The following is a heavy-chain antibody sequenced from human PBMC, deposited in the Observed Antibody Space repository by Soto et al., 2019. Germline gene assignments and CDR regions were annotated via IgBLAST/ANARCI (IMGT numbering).Heavy chain of an antibody. CDR2: IDGSGRNT. V-gene: IGHV3-23*01. CDR3: AKGGLYNSSWYEGY. D-gene: IGHD6-13*01. CDR1: GFTFSSYA. J-gene: IGHJ4*02. Sequence: EVQLLESGGGLVQPGGSLRLSCAASGFTFSSYAMSWVRQAPGKGLEWVSGIDGSGRNTYYADSVKGRFTISRDNSKNTLSVQMDSLRVEDTALYYCAKGGLYNSSWYEGYWGQGTLVTVSS.